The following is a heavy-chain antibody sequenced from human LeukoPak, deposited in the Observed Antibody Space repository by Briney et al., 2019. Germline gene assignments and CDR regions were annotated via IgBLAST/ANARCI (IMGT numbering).Heavy chain of an antibody. J-gene: IGHJ3*02. CDR3: ARLRRDAFDI. V-gene: IGHV4-61*02. D-gene: IGHD4-17*01. CDR1: GGSISSGSYY. Sequence: PSETLSLTCTVSGGSISSGSYYWSWIRQPAGKGLEWIGRIYTSGSTNYNPSLKSRVTISVDTSKNQFSLKLSSVTAADTAVYYRARLRRDAFDIWGQGTMVTVSS. CDR2: IYTSGST.